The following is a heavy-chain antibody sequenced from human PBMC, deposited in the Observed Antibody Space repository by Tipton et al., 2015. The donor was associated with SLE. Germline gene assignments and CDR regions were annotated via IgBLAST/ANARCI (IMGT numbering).Heavy chain of an antibody. CDR3: ARGRY. CDR1: GGSISSYY. CDR2: IYHSGST. J-gene: IGHJ4*02. V-gene: IGHV4-59*12. Sequence: TLSLTCTVSGGSISSYYWSWIRQPPGKGLEWIGYIYHSGSTYYNPSLKSRVTISVDTSKNQFSLKLNSVTAADTAVYYCARGRYWGQGTLVTVSS.